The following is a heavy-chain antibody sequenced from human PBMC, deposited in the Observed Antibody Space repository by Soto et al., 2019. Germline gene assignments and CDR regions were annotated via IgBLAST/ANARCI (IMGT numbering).Heavy chain of an antibody. CDR1: GFTFDDYA. J-gene: IGHJ4*02. D-gene: IGHD3-10*01. CDR2: ISWNGAAT. Sequence: EVQLVESGGGLVQPGGSLRLSCAASGFTFDDYAIHWVRQAPGKGLEWVSGISWNGAATGYVDSVKGRFSISRDNTKKTLYLQMNSLRSGDTAMYYCANLPLYGSGFDCWGQGTLVTVSS. V-gene: IGHV3-9*01. CDR3: ANLPLYGSGFDC.